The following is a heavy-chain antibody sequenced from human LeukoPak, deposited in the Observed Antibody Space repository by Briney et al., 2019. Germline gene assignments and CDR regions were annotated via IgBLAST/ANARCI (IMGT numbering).Heavy chain of an antibody. CDR1: GYTFTSYG. CDR2: ISAYNGNT. J-gene: IGHJ4*02. CDR3: ARGYDSRGYYSTPGRYFDF. Sequence: ASVKVSCKASGYTFTSYGISWVRQAPGQGLEWMGWISAYNGNTNYAQKLQGRVTMTTDTSTSTAYMELRSLRSDDTAVYYCARGYDSRGYYSTPGRYFDFWGQGTLVTVSS. D-gene: IGHD3-22*01. V-gene: IGHV1-18*01.